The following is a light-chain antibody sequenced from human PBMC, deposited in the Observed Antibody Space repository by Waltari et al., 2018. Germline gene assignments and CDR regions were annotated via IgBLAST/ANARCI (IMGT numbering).Light chain of an antibody. CDR2: HTS. CDR1: QSVGKY. CDR3: QHYVRLPAT. Sequence: EIVFTQSPGSLSLSQGETATLSCWASQSVGKYLAWYQQKPGQAPRFLIYHTSNTATGIPDRFSGSGSGTDFSLTISRLEPEDFAVYYCQHYVRLPATFGQGTKVEIK. V-gene: IGKV3-20*01. J-gene: IGKJ1*01.